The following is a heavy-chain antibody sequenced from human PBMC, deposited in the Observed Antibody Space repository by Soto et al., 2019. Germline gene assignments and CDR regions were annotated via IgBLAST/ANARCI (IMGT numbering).Heavy chain of an antibody. CDR2: VTHDGTER. Sequence: QVQLVASGGGVVQPGRSLSLSCAASGFTLSGHGLHWVRQAPGKGLEWVAVVTHDGTERHYPDSVKGRFTITRDISKKTFYLQMNSLRVEDTAMYYCAIEKNSGYYRTVDYWGQGTLVSVSS. J-gene: IGHJ4*02. CDR1: GFTLSGHG. CDR3: AIEKNSGYYRTVDY. D-gene: IGHD3-10*01. V-gene: IGHV3-30*03.